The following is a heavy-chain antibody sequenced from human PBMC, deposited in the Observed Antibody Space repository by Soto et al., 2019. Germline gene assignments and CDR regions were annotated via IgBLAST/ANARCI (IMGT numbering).Heavy chain of an antibody. CDR2: ISAYNGNT. CDR3: ARGGRLLWVGELSPRNWFDP. CDR1: GYTFTSYG. J-gene: IGHJ5*02. V-gene: IGHV1-18*01. Sequence: ASVKVSCKASGYTFTSYGISWVRQAPGQGLGWMGWISAYNGNTNYAQKLQGRVTMTTDTSTSTAYMELRSLRSDDTAVYYCARGGRLLWVGELSPRNWFDPWGQGPLVTVSS. D-gene: IGHD3-10*01.